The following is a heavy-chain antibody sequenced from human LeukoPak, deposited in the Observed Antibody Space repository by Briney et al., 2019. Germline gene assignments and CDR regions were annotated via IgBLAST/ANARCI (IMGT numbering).Heavy chain of an antibody. CDR2: IYYTGIS. CDR3: ARGQTYSYGYPYLY. D-gene: IGHD5-18*01. J-gene: IGHJ4*02. Sequence: SETLSLTCTVSGASITIGAESYHWGWIRQPPGKGLEWIGTIYYTGISYYNPSLESRVTSSLDTSKNQFSLKLSSVTAADTAVYYCARGQTYSYGYPYLYWGQGTLVTVSS. CDR1: GASITIGAESYH. V-gene: IGHV4-39*07.